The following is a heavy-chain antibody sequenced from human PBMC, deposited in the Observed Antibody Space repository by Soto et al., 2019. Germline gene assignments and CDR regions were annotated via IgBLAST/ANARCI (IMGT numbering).Heavy chain of an antibody. J-gene: IGHJ6*02. V-gene: IGHV4-39*01. CDR3: AIIAAAGSYYGMDV. CDR1: GGSISSSSYY. D-gene: IGHD6-13*01. Sequence: QLQLQESGPGLVKPSETLSLTCTVSGGSISSSSYYWGWIRQPPGKGLEWIGSIYYSGSTYYNPSLTSRVPISVDTATNQSSRKLSSVTAADTAVYYCAIIAAAGSYYGMDVWGQGTTVTVSS. CDR2: IYYSGST.